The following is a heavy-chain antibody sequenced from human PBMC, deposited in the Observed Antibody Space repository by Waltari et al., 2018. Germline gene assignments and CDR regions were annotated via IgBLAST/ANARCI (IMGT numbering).Heavy chain of an antibody. CDR2: ISSSSSTI. Sequence: EVQLVESGGGLVQPGGSLRLSCAASGFTFSRYSMNWVRQAPGKGLEWVSYISSSSSTIYYADSVKGRFTISRDNAKNSLYLQMNSLRAEDTAVYYCASGWELSHFDYWGQGTLVTVSS. V-gene: IGHV3-48*04. D-gene: IGHD1-26*01. CDR3: ASGWELSHFDY. CDR1: GFTFSRYS. J-gene: IGHJ4*02.